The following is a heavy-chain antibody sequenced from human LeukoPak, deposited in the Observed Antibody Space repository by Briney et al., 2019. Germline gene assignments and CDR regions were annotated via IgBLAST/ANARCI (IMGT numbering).Heavy chain of an antibody. J-gene: IGHJ4*02. Sequence: EASVKVSCTASGYTFTGYYMHWVRQAPGQGLEWMGWINPNSGGTNYAQKFQGRVTMTRDTSISTAYMELSRLRSDDTAVYYCARAVGAILVVDYWGQGTLVTVSS. D-gene: IGHD1-26*01. CDR2: INPNSGGT. V-gene: IGHV1-2*02. CDR3: ARAVGAILVVDY. CDR1: GYTFTGYY.